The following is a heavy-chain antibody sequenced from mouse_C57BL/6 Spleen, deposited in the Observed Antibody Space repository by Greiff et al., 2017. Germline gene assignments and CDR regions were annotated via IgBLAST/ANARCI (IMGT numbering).Heavy chain of an antibody. V-gene: IGHV1-82*01. D-gene: IGHD1-1*01. J-gene: IGHJ4*01. CDR2: IYPGDGDT. CDR3: ARWDYYGSSYAMDY. Sequence: QVQLQQSGPELVKPGASVKISCKASCYAFSSSWMNWVKQRPGKGLEWIGRIYPGDGDTNYNGKFKGKATLTADKSSSTAYMQLSSLTSEDSAVYFCARWDYYGSSYAMDYWGQGTSVTVSS. CDR1: CYAFSSSW.